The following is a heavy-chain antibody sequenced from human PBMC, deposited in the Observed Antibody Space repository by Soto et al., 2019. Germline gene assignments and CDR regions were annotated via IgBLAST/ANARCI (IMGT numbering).Heavy chain of an antibody. Sequence: QVQLVESGGGVVQPGRSLRLSCAASGFTFSSYGMHWVRQAPGKGLEWVAVISYDGSNKYYADSVKGRFTISRDNSKNTLYLQMNSLRAEDTAVYYSAMRGEYYYDSSGDPLGYWGQGTLVTVSS. CDR2: ISYDGSNK. V-gene: IGHV3-30*03. J-gene: IGHJ4*02. CDR1: GFTFSSYG. D-gene: IGHD3-22*01. CDR3: AMRGEYYYDSSGDPLGY.